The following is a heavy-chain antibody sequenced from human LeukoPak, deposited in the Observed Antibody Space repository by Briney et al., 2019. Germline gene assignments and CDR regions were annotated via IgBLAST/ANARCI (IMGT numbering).Heavy chain of an antibody. Sequence: HSGGSLRLSCGASGYTFSSHEMSWVRQAPGKGLEWVAVIWYDGSNKYYADSVKGRFTISRDNSKNTLYLQMNSLRAEDTAVYYCAKGDYDFWSGYFDYWGQGTLVTVSS. CDR2: IWYDGSNK. V-gene: IGHV3-33*06. CDR1: GYTFSSHE. CDR3: AKGDYDFWSGYFDY. J-gene: IGHJ4*02. D-gene: IGHD3-3*01.